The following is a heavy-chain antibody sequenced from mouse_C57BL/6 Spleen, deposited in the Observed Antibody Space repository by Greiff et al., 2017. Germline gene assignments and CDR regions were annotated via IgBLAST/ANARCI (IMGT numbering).Heavy chain of an antibody. J-gene: IGHJ1*03. Sequence: QVQLKESGAELVKPGASVKISCKASGYAFSSYWMNWVKQRPGKGLEWIGQIYPGDGDTNYNGKFKGKATLTADKSSSKAYMQLSSLTSEDSAVYFCARSDGSGPFDVWGTGTTVTVSS. D-gene: IGHD1-1*01. V-gene: IGHV1-80*01. CDR2: IYPGDGDT. CDR1: GYAFSSYW. CDR3: ARSDGSGPFDV.